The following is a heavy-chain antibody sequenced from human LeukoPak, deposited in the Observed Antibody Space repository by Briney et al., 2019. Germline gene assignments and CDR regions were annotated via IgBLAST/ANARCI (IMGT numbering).Heavy chain of an antibody. CDR3: ARKEWVPYYFDY. CDR2: IHHSGST. V-gene: IGHV4-30-2*05. CDR1: GGSISSGGYY. D-gene: IGHD3-3*01. J-gene: IGHJ4*02. Sequence: SQTLSLTCTVSGGSISSGGYYWSWIRQPPGKGLEWIGYIHHSGSTYYNPSLKSRVTISVDTSKNQFSLKLSSVTAADTAVYYCARKEWVPYYFDYWGQGTLVTVSS.